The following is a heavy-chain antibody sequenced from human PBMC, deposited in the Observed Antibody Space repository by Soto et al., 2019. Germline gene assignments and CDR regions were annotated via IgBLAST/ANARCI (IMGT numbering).Heavy chain of an antibody. Sequence: GGCLRLSWAGSGFTFSSYSMNWVRQAPGKGLEWVSSISISSSYIYYADSVKGRFTISRDNAKNSLYLQMNSLRAEDTAVYYCARDGGDYESGDAFDIWGQGTMVTVSS. J-gene: IGHJ3*02. CDR2: ISISSSYI. V-gene: IGHV3-21*01. CDR1: GFTFSSYS. CDR3: ARDGGDYESGDAFDI. D-gene: IGHD4-17*01.